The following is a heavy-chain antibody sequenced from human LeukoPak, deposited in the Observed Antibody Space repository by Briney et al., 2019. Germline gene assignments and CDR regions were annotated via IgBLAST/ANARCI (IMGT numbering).Heavy chain of an antibody. J-gene: IGHJ6*02. V-gene: IGHV1-2*02. CDR1: GYTSTGYY. D-gene: IGHD5-18*01. CDR2: INPNSGGT. Sequence: ASVKVSCKASGYTSTGYYMHWVRQAPGQGLEWMGWINPNSGGTNYAQKFQGRVTMTRDTSISTAYMELSRLRSDDTAVYYCAIHVDTAMVTLLQDYYGMDVWGQGTTVTVSS. CDR3: AIHVDTAMVTLLQDYYGMDV.